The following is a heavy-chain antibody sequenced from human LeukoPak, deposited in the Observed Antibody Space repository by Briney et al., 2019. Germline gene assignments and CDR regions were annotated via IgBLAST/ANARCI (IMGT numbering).Heavy chain of an antibody. CDR2: INPSGGST. Sequence: GSSVKVSCKASGGTFSSYAISWVRQAPGQGLECMGIINPSGGSTNYAQKFQGRVTMTRDTSTSTVYMELSSLSSEDTAVYYCARDLGQWLTYWGQGTLVTVSS. V-gene: IGHV1-46*01. CDR3: ARDLGQWLTY. J-gene: IGHJ4*02. D-gene: IGHD6-19*01. CDR1: GGTFSSYA.